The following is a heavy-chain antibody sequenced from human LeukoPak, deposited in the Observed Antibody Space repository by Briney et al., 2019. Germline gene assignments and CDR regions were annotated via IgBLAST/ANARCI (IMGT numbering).Heavy chain of an antibody. V-gene: IGHV1-18*01. D-gene: IGHD2-2*01. CDR1: VYTFTSYS. CDR2: ISAYNGNT. Sequence: ASVKVSCTPSVYTFTSYSISWVRQAPGQGLEWMGWISAYNGNTNYAQKLQGRVTMTTDTSTSTAYMELRSLRSDDTAVYYCARTHCSSTSCYHFDYWGQGRLVTVSS. CDR3: ARTHCSSTSCYHFDY. J-gene: IGHJ4*02.